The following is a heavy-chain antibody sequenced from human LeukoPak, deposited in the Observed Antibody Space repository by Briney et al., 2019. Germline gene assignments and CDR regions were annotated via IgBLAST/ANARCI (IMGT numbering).Heavy chain of an antibody. D-gene: IGHD1-26*01. V-gene: IGHV1-8*03. CDR3: ARHVGQSGSQDYFDV. CDR1: GYTFTSYD. CDR2: MNPNSGNT. J-gene: IGHJ4*02. Sequence: ASVKVSCKASGYTFTSYDINWVRQATGQGLEWMGWMNPNSGNTGYAQKFQGRVTITRNTSISTAYMELSSLRSEDTAVYYCARHVGQSGSQDYFDVWGQGILVAVSS.